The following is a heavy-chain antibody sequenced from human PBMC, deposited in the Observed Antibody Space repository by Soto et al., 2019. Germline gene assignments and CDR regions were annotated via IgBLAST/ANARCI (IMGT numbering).Heavy chain of an antibody. CDR3: ARGGRNCSGGTCYAPYYMDV. D-gene: IGHD2-15*01. CDR1: GGSISGYY. Sequence: PSETLSLTCTVAGGSISGYYWSWIRKTPGKGLEWIGYVHYSGSTNYNPSLKSRVTISLDTSKNQFSLKLTSVTAADTAVYFCARGGRNCSGGTCYAPYYMDVWGKRTTVTVSS. J-gene: IGHJ6*03. CDR2: VHYSGST. V-gene: IGHV4-59*01.